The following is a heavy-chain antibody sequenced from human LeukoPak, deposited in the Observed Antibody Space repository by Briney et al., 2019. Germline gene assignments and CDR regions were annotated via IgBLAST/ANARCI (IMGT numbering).Heavy chain of an antibody. CDR3: ARAAAWAGDAFDI. Sequence: GGSLRLSCAASGITFSSYGMSWVRQAPGKGLEWVSSISCSSSYIYYADTVKGRFTISRDNAKNSLYLQMNSLRAEDTAVYYCARAAAWAGDAFDIWGQGTMVTVSS. V-gene: IGHV3-21*01. CDR2: ISCSSSYI. D-gene: IGHD6-13*01. J-gene: IGHJ3*02. CDR1: GITFSSYG.